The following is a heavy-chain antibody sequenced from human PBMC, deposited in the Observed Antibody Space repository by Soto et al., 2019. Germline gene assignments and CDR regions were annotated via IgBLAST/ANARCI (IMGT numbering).Heavy chain of an antibody. Sequence: PGGSLRLSCAASGFSFSDSAMHWVRQASGKGLEWVGRIGSKGQNYATTYAASVKGRFIISTDESKNTAHLQMNSLKTEDTAVYYCTRWELGATYAFDIWGRGTMVTVSS. CDR1: GFSFSDSA. CDR3: TRWELGATYAFDI. V-gene: IGHV3-73*01. J-gene: IGHJ3*02. CDR2: IGSKGQNYAT. D-gene: IGHD1-26*01.